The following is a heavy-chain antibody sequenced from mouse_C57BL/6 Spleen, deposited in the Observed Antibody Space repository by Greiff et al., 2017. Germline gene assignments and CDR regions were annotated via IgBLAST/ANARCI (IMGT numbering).Heavy chain of an antibody. CDR2: IRSKSNNYAT. D-gene: IGHD1-1*01. CDR3: VRPDYYGSSNYAMDY. J-gene: IGHJ4*01. Sequence: EAGGGLVQPKGSLKLSCAASGFSFNTYAMNWVRQAPGKGLEWVARIRSKSNNYATYYADSVKDRFTISRDDSESMLYLQMNNLKTEDTAMYYCVRPDYYGSSNYAMDYWGQGTSVTVSS. V-gene: IGHV10-1*01. CDR1: GFSFNTYA.